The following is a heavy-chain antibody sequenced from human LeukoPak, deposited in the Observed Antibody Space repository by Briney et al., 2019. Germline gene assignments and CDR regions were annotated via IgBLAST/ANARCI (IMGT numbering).Heavy chain of an antibody. CDR3: AKGTLASCSGASCYPVDY. J-gene: IGHJ4*02. V-gene: IGHV3-23*01. CDR1: GFTFSTYA. CDR2: ITVSGGST. D-gene: IGHD2-15*01. Sequence: GGSLRLSCAASGFTFSTYAMYWVRQFPGRGLEWVSIITVSGGSTWHAGSVRGRFTISRDNAKNTLYLQMNNQRADDTAIYYCAKGTLASCSGASCYPVDYWGQGTLVTVSS.